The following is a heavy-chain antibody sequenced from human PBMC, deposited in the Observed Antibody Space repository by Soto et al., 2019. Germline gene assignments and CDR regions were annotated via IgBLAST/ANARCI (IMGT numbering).Heavy chain of an antibody. Sequence: QVHLVESGGGVVQPGRSLRLSCATSGFTFRSYGMHWFRQAPGKGLQWVAFIAYDGSNTYYADSVRGRFTISRDNSENTLFLQMNNLSGEDTADYYCAKQPTPFDFGSVSDYWGQGSLVTVSS. V-gene: IGHV3-30*18. J-gene: IGHJ4*02. CDR2: IAYDGSNT. CDR3: AKQPTPFDFGSVSDY. D-gene: IGHD2-15*01. CDR1: GFTFRSYG.